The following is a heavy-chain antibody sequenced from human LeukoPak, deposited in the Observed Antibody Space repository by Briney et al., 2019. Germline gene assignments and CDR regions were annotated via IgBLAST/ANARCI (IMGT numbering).Heavy chain of an antibody. CDR3: ARGPNCSGGSCYSSWFDP. D-gene: IGHD2-15*01. CDR2: MNPNSGNT. V-gene: IGHV1-8*01. J-gene: IGHJ5*02. CDR1: GYTFTSYD. Sequence: ASVKVSCKASGYTFTSYDINWVRQATGQGLEWMGWMNPNSGNTGYAQKFQGRVTMTRNTSISTAYMELSSLRSEDTAVYYCARGPNCSGGSCYSSWFDPWGQGTLVTASS.